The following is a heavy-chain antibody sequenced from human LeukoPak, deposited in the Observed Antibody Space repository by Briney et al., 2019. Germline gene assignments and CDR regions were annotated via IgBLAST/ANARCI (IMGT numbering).Heavy chain of an antibody. J-gene: IGHJ4*02. CDR2: ISSDGSST. V-gene: IGHV3-74*01. CDR1: GFTISDYW. Sequence: GGSLRLSCVASGFTISDYWMHWVRQGPGKGLVWVSRISSDGSSTSYADSMKGRFTISRDNAKNTLYLQMSSLRGEDTAVYYCARSLGWYDYWGQGTLVTVSS. CDR3: ARSLGWYDY. D-gene: IGHD6-19*01.